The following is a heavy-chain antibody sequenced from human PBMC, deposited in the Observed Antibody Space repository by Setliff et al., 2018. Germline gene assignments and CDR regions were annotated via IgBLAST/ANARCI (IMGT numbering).Heavy chain of an antibody. CDR3: AKDRVEVVVAAPQARFDP. V-gene: IGHV1-2*02. CDR1: GYIFNDFY. J-gene: IGHJ5*02. CDR2: ISPKSGGT. Sequence: ASVKVSCKASGYIFNDFYIHWVRQAPGQGLEWMGWISPKSGGTNYGQKFQGRVTMTRDTSTSTAYMELRSLRSDDTAVYYCAKDRVEVVVAAPQARFDPWGQGTLVTVSS. D-gene: IGHD2-15*01.